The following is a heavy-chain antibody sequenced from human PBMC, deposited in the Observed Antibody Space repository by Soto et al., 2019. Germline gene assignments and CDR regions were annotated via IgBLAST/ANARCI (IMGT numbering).Heavy chain of an antibody. J-gene: IGHJ4*02. CDR1: GFTFTSPA. D-gene: IGHD2-15*01. V-gene: IGHV1-58*01. CDR2: IVVGSGNT. Sequence: SVKVSCKASGFTFTSPAVQWVRQARGQPLEWIGWIVVGSGNTNYAQKFQERVTITRDMSTSTAYMELSSLRSEDTAVYYCAATYCSGGSCYRRLFDYWGQGTLVTVAS. CDR3: AATYCSGGSCYRRLFDY.